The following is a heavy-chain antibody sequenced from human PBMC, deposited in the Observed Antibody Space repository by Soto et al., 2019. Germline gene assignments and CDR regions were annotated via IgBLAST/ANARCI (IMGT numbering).Heavy chain of an antibody. CDR3: ATSYDSGFEP. CDR2: ISPKNGNT. V-gene: IGHV1-18*04. D-gene: IGHD3-3*01. CDR1: GYSFSTYD. Sequence: ASVKVSCKASGYSFSTYDISWLRQAPGQGPEWMGRISPKNGNTNYAQNFQDRVNMTADTSSSTAYMELRGLRSDDTAKYYCATSYDSGFEPWGQGTLVSVSS. J-gene: IGHJ5*02.